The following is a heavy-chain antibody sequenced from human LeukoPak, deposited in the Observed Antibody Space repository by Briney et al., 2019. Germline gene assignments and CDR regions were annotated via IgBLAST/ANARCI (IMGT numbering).Heavy chain of an antibody. CDR2: INWNGGST. CDR3: ANQDSTEYSYYFDF. V-gene: IGHV3-20*04. J-gene: IGHJ4*02. CDR1: GFTFDDYG. Sequence: PGGSLRLSCAASGFTFDDYGMSWVRQAPGKGLEWVSGINWNGGSTGYADSVKGRFTISRDNAKNSLYLQMNSLRAEDTAVYYCANQDSTEYSYYFDFWGQGTLVTVSS. D-gene: IGHD2/OR15-2a*01.